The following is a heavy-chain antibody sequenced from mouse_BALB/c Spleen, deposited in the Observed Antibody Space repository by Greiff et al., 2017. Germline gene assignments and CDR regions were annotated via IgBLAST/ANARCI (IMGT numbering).Heavy chain of an antibody. D-gene: IGHD1-1*01. Sequence: VKLMESGPGLVAPSQSLSITCTVSGFSLTSYGVHWVRQPPGKGLEWLGVIWAGGSTNYNSALMSRLSISKDNSKSQVFLKMNSLQTDDTAMYYCARGYYGSIYFAYWGQGTLVTVSA. CDR2: IWAGGST. CDR1: GFSLTSYG. J-gene: IGHJ3*01. V-gene: IGHV2-9*02. CDR3: ARGYYGSIYFAY.